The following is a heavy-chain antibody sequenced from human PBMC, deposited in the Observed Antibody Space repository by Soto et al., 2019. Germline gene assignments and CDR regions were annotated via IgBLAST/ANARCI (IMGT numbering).Heavy chain of an antibody. CDR1: GYTFSSFY. CDR3: ASPTTVTTGAAFDI. D-gene: IGHD4-17*01. V-gene: IGHV1-46*01. Sequence: ASVKVSCKASGYTFSSFYMHWVRQAPGQSLEWMGIINPSGGSTLYAQKFLGRISISRDTSASTAYMELSSLRSEDTAVYYCASPTTVTTGAAFDIWGQGTMVTVSS. J-gene: IGHJ3*02. CDR2: INPSGGST.